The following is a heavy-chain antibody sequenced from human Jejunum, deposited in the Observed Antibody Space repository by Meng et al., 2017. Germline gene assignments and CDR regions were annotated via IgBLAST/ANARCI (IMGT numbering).Heavy chain of an antibody. CDR1: GGSISSSSYY. CDR2: MYYHGST. CDR3: ARPHTSA. Sequence: QLQVQESGPGLVKPSETLSLTCTVSGGSISSSSYYWGWIRQPPGKGLEWIGTMYYHGSTYYNPSLKSRVTISVDTSKNQFSLKLSSVTAADTAVYYCARPHTSAWSQGTLVTVSS. D-gene: IGHD2-21*01. V-gene: IGHV4-39*01. J-gene: IGHJ5*02.